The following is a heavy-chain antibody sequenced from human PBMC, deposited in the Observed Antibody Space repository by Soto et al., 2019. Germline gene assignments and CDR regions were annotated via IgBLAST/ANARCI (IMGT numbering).Heavy chain of an antibody. CDR2: VYSSGTT. D-gene: IGHD2-2*01. CDR1: GGSINSYW. J-gene: IGHJ4*02. V-gene: IGHV4-4*07. Sequence: SETLSLTCSVSGGSINSYWWSWIRQPAGKGLEWIVGVYSSGTTDYNHSLNSRATMSVETSENQFSLKLTSVTAADTAVYYCARDIGSYAYAEGXWGQVIQVTVSX. CDR3: ARDIGSYAYAEGX.